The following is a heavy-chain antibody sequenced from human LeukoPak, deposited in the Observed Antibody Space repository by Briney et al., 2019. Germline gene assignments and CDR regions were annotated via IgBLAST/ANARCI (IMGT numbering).Heavy chain of an antibody. CDR1: GGSISSYY. CDR2: IYYSGST. Sequence: SETLSLTCTVSGGSISSYYWSWIRQPPGKGLEWIGYIYYSGSTNYNPSLKSRVTISVDTSKNQFSLKLSSVTAADTAVYYCARHTAAAAFDYWGQGTLVTVSS. CDR3: ARHTAAAAFDY. V-gene: IGHV4-59*08. J-gene: IGHJ4*02. D-gene: IGHD6-13*01.